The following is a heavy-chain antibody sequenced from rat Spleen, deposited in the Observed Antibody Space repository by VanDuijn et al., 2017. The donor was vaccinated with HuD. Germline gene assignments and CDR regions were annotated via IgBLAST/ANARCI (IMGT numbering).Heavy chain of an antibody. V-gene: IGHV5-22*01. J-gene: IGHJ2*01. CDR2: ISYEGGSS. D-gene: IGHD5-1*01. CDR3: ASQTGTGYYFDY. CDR1: GFTFSNYD. Sequence: EVQLVESGGGLVQPGRSLKLSCAASGFTFSNYDMAWVRQAPTKGLEWVASISYEGGSSYYGDSVKGRFTISRDNAESTLYLQMNSLRSEDTATYYCASQTGTGYYFDYWGQGVMVTVSS.